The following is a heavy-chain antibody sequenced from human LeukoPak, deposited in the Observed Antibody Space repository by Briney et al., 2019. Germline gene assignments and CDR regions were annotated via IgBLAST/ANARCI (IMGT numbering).Heavy chain of an antibody. J-gene: IGHJ5*02. V-gene: IGHV3-23*01. CDR1: GFTFTNYA. Sequence: GGSLILSCAASGFTFTNYAMTWVRQASGKGLEWVSAISGSGGSTYYADSVKGRFTISRDNSKNTLYLQMNSLRAEDTAVYYCAKDIPYYDFWSGPDLNWFDPWGQGTLVTVSS. CDR3: AKDIPYYDFWSGPDLNWFDP. D-gene: IGHD3-3*01. CDR2: ISGSGGST.